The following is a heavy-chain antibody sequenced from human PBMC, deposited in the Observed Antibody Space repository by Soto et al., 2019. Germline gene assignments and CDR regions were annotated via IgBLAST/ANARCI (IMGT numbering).Heavy chain of an antibody. V-gene: IGHV1-69*13. J-gene: IGHJ6*02. D-gene: IGHD2-2*01. CDR2: IIPIFGTA. Sequence: SVKVSCKASGGTFSSYAISWVRQAPGQGLEWMGGIIPIFGTANYAQKFQGRVTITADESTSTAYMELSSLRSEDTAVHYCAIIVVPAATIYYYYYGMDVWGQGTTVTVSS. CDR3: AIIVVPAATIYYYYYGMDV. CDR1: GGTFSSYA.